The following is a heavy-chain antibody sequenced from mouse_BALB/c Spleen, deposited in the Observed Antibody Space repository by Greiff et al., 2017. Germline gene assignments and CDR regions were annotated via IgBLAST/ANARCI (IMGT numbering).Heavy chain of an antibody. CDR1: GFSLSRYS. CDR3: ARSTMITTTVYYYAMDY. Sequence: VKLMESGPGLVAPSQSLSITCTVSGFSLSRYSVHWVRQPPGKGLEWLGMIWGGGSTDYNSALKSRLSISKDNSKSQVFLKMNSLQTDDTAMYYCARSTMITTTVYYYAMDYWGQGTSVTVSS. D-gene: IGHD2-4*01. V-gene: IGHV2-6-4*01. CDR2: IWGGGST. J-gene: IGHJ4*01.